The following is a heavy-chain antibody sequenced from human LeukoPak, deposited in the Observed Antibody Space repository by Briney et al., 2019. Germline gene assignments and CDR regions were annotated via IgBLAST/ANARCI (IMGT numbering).Heavy chain of an antibody. D-gene: IGHD1-26*01. CDR2: TYYSGST. CDR3: ARRRIVGATLDY. Sequence: SETLSLTCTVSGGSISSSSYYWGWIRQPPGKGLEWIGSTYYSGSTYYNPSLKSRVTISVDTSKNRFSLKLSSVTAADTAVYYCARRRIVGATLDYWGQGTLVTVSS. J-gene: IGHJ4*02. V-gene: IGHV4-39*01. CDR1: GGSISSSSYY.